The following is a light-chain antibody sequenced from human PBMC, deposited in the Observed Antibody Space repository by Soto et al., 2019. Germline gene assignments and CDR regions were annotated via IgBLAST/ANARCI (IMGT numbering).Light chain of an antibody. J-gene: IGLJ2*01. CDR2: DVS. CDR1: SSDVGGYNY. Sequence: QSALTQPASVSGSPGQSITISCTGTSSDVGGYNYVSWYQQHPGKAPKLMIHDVSKRPSGISDRFSGSKSGNTASLTISGLRSADEADYYCSSYTSSSKVLFGGGTKLTAL. V-gene: IGLV2-14*03. CDR3: SSYTSSSKVL.